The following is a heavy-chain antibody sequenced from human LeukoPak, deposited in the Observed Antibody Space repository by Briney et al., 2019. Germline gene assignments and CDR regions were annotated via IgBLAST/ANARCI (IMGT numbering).Heavy chain of an antibody. CDR2: IIPIFGTA. CDR3: AGGRGVVDTSLAPFDY. J-gene: IGHJ4*02. V-gene: IGHV1-69*13. CDR1: GGTFSSYA. D-gene: IGHD5-18*01. Sequence: SVKVSCKASGGTFSSYAISWVRQAPGQGLEWMGGIIPIFGTANYAQKFQGRVTITADESTSTACMELSSLRSEDTAVYYCAGGRGVVDTSLAPFDYWGQGTLVTVSS.